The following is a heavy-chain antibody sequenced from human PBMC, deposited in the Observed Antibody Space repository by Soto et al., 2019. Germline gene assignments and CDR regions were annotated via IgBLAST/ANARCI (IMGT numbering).Heavy chain of an antibody. D-gene: IGHD3-10*01. Sequence: GGSLRLSCAASGFSFGSYALSWVRQAPGKGLEWVSTISGSDGKTFYADSVKGRFSISRDTSQSTLYLQMNSLRADDTAMYYCARWSSLDYWGQGT. CDR1: GFSFGSYA. J-gene: IGHJ4*02. V-gene: IGHV3-23*01. CDR3: ARWSSLDY. CDR2: ISGSDGKT.